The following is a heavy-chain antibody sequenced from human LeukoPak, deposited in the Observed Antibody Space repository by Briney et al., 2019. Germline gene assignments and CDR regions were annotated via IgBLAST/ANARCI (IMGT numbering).Heavy chain of an antibody. CDR3: ARGSYYYGSGPHGMDV. Sequence: GGSLRLSGAASGFTFSNYWIHWVRQAPGKGLVWVSRINSDVSSTSYADSVKGRFTISRDNAKNTLYLQMNSLRAEDTAVYYCARGSYYYGSGPHGMDVWGHGTTVTVSS. CDR2: INSDVSST. V-gene: IGHV3-74*01. D-gene: IGHD3-10*01. J-gene: IGHJ6*02. CDR1: GFTFSNYW.